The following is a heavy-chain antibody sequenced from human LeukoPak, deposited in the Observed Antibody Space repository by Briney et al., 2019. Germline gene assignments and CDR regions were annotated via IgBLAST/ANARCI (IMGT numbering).Heavy chain of an antibody. D-gene: IGHD3-3*01. V-gene: IGHV3-23*01. CDR3: AKDELVFGVVILYYFDY. CDR1: GFTFSNYA. J-gene: IGHJ4*02. Sequence: GGSLRLSCAASGFTFSNYAMNWVRQAPGKGLEWVSLISGSTGSTYYADSVKGRFTISRDNSKNTLYLQMNSLRAEDTAVYYCAKDELVFGVVILYYFDYWGQRTLVTVSS. CDR2: ISGSTGST.